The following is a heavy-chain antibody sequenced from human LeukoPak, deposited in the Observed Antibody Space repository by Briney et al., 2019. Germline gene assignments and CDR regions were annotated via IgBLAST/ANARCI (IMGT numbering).Heavy chain of an antibody. CDR3: ARVMGGFDL. V-gene: IGHV4-59*08. CDR2: IYYTGST. J-gene: IGHJ3*01. D-gene: IGHD2-15*01. CDR1: GGSISNYY. Sequence: SETLSLTCTVSGGSISNYYWSWIRQSPGKGLECIGYIYYTGSTNYNPSLKSRVTMSVDTSKNLLSLRLTSVTAADTAVYYCARVMGGFDLWGQGTMVTVSS.